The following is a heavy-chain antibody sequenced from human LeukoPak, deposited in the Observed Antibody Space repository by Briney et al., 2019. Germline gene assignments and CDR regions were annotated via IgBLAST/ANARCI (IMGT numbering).Heavy chain of an antibody. Sequence: GGSLRLSCAASGFTFSSYAMHWVRQAPGKGLEWVAVISYDGSNKYYADSVKGRFTISRDNSKNTLYLQMNSLRAEDTAVYYCARDLGVAETGYYYYGMDVWGQGTTVTVSS. CDR1: GFTFSSYA. V-gene: IGHV3-30-3*01. J-gene: IGHJ6*02. CDR3: ARDLGVAETGYYYYGMDV. CDR2: ISYDGSNK. D-gene: IGHD6-19*01.